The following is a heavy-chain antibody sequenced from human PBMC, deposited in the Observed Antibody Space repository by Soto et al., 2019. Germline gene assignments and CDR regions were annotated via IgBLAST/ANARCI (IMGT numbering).Heavy chain of an antibody. Sequence: EVQLVESGGDLVQPGGSLRLSCAASRFTLRSYDVNWVRQAPRKGLDWISYFSGSGNVIYYADSVKGRFTIARDNAKNSLFLQMSSLRAEDTAVYYCTISVTWPQRRFDYWGRGTLVTASS. J-gene: IGHJ4*01. CDR3: TISVTWPQRRFDY. CDR2: FSGSGNVI. V-gene: IGHV3-48*01. CDR1: RFTLRSYD. D-gene: IGHD4-4*01.